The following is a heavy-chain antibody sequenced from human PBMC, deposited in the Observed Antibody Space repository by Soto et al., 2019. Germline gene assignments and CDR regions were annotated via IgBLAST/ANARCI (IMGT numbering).Heavy chain of an antibody. Sequence: SVKVSCKASGGTFSSYAISWVRQAPGQGLEWMGGIIPIFGTANYAQKFQGRVTITADKSTSTAYMELSSVTAADTAVYYCARHGGYSGYDYYFDYWGQGTLVTVSS. J-gene: IGHJ4*02. D-gene: IGHD5-12*01. V-gene: IGHV1-69*06. CDR2: IIPIFGTA. CDR3: ARHGGYSGYDYYFDY. CDR1: GGTFSSYA.